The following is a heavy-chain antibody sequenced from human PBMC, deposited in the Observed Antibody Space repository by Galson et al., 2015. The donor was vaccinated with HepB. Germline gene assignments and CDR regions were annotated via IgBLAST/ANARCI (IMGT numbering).Heavy chain of an antibody. V-gene: IGHV3-7*01. J-gene: IGHJ4*02. Sequence: SLRLSCAASGFTFSYHWMVWVRQAPGRGLEWVANINKDGSNKYYVESVRGRFTISRDNAKNSVSLQMKTLRVEDTAVYYCARDNNWSSDFWGQGTLVTVSS. CDR1: GFTFSYHW. D-gene: IGHD1-1*01. CDR2: INKDGSNK. CDR3: ARDNNWSSDF.